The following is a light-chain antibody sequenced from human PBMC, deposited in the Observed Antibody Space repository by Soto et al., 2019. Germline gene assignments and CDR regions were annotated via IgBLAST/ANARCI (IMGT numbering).Light chain of an antibody. Sequence: EIVLTQSPATLSLSPGERATLSCRASQTVSSSLAWYQQKPGQAPRLLIYEASNRATGIPARFSGSGSGADFTLTISSLEPEDVALYYGQQHINWPLTFGGGTKVEIK. CDR2: EAS. V-gene: IGKV3-11*01. CDR3: QQHINWPLT. CDR1: QTVSSS. J-gene: IGKJ4*01.